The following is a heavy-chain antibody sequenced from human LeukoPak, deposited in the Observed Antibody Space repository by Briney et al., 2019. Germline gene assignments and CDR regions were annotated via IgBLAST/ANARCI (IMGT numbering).Heavy chain of an antibody. Sequence: GGSPRLSCAASGFTFDDYAMHWVRQAPGKGLDWVSGISWQSGTIGYADSVKGRFTISRDNAKNSLYLQMNSLRAEDTAFYYCAKDMGAVPAAIAFDYWGQGTLVTVSS. V-gene: IGHV3-9*01. D-gene: IGHD2-2*01. CDR1: GFTFDDYA. CDR2: ISWQSGTI. J-gene: IGHJ4*02. CDR3: AKDMGAVPAAIAFDY.